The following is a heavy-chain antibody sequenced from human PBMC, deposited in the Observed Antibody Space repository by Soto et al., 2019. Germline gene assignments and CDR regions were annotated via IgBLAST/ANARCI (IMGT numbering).Heavy chain of an antibody. V-gene: IGHV3-11*06. Sequence: QAHLVESGGGLVKPGGSLRLACGVSGFTFSDYYMNWIRQAPGRGLEWLSYISTTGSYTSYAESVKGRFTISRDNAKTSVYLQLTSLRVEDTAVYYCARGDTSGSGPFGGTMDLWGQGTTVTVSS. J-gene: IGHJ6*02. CDR3: ARGDTSGSGPFGGTMDL. CDR2: ISTTGSYT. D-gene: IGHD3-10*01. CDR1: GFTFSDYY.